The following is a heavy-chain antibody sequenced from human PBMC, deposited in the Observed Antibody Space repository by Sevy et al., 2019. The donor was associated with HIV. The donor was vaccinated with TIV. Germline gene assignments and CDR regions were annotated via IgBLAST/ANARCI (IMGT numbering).Heavy chain of an antibody. CDR2: ISGSGGST. J-gene: IGHJ3*01. V-gene: IGHV3-23*01. CDR3: AKDRAVLVGDAFDL. CDR1: EITLSNYA. D-gene: IGHD2-15*01. Sequence: GESLKISCAASEITLSNYAMNWVRQAPGRGLEWVSAISGSGGSTYYADSVKGRFTISRDNSKKTLSLQMHSLRVEDTAVYYCAKDRAVLVGDAFDLWGQGTMVTVSS.